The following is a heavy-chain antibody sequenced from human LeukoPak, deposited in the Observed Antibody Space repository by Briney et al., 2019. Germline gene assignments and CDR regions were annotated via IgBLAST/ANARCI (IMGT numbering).Heavy chain of an antibody. CDR1: GYTFNSYY. D-gene: IGHD3-10*01. J-gene: IGHJ4*02. V-gene: IGHV1-2*02. CDR3: AREGDLTRGVSFDH. CDR2: IHPYSDDT. Sequence: ASEKVSCKASGYTFNSYYIHWVRQAPGQGLEWLGWIHPYSDDTKYAQTFRGRVTMTRDTSMNTAYMEVTRLRFDDTAVYFCAREGDLTRGVSFDHWGQGTLVTVPS.